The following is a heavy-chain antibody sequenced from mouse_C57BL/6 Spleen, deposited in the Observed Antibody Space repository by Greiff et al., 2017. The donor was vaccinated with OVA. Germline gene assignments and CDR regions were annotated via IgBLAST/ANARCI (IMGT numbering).Heavy chain of an antibody. CDR1: GYTFTDYN. Sequence: VQLQQSGPELVKPGASVKIPCKASGYTFTDYNMDWVKQSHGKSLEWIGDINPNNGGTIYNQKFKGKATLTVDKSSSTAYMELRSLTSEDTAVYYCARAITTVVAVHYWYFDGWGTGTTVTVSS. CDR3: ARAITTVVAVHYWYFDG. J-gene: IGHJ1*03. CDR2: INPNNGGT. D-gene: IGHD1-1*01. V-gene: IGHV1-18*01.